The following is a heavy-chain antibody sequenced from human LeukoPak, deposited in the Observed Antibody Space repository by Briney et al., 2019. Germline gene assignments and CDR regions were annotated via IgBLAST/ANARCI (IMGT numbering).Heavy chain of an antibody. CDR2: ISASDGST. J-gene: IGHJ4*02. CDR1: GFAFSNYA. D-gene: IGHD1-26*01. CDR3: AKPADSGRYPDFDY. Sequence: QPGGSLRLSCAASGFAFSNYAMSWVRQAAGKGLEWVSAISASDGSTYYADSVKGRFTISRDNSKNTLYLQMNSLRAEDTAVYYCAKPADSGRYPDFDYWGQGTLVTVSS. V-gene: IGHV3-23*01.